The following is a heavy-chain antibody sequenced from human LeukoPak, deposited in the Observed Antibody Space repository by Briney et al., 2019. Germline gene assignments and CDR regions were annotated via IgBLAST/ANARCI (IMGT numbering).Heavy chain of an antibody. CDR1: GGSISSGSYY. CDR3: AGDGEFSGAGGLDY. V-gene: IGHV4-61*02. Sequence: PSETLSLTCTVSGGSISSGSYYWSWIRQPAGKGLEWIGRIYTSGSTNYNPSLKSRVTISVDTSKNQFSLKLSSVTAADTAVYYCAGDGEFSGAGGLDYWGQGTLVAVSS. D-gene: IGHD7-27*01. CDR2: IYTSGST. J-gene: IGHJ4*02.